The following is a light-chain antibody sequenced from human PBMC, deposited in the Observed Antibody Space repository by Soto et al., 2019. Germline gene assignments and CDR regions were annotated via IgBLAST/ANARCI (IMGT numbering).Light chain of an antibody. CDR2: DSS. V-gene: IGKV3-11*01. CDR1: QSVSIY. CDR3: QHRVNWPPIT. Sequence: EIVLTQSPATLSLSPGERATLSCRASQSVSIYLAWYQQKPAQAPRLLIYDSSNRAAGIPARFSARGSGTNFPLFISNLELEDSEVYYCQHRVNWPPITFGKGPGLEIK. J-gene: IGKJ5*01.